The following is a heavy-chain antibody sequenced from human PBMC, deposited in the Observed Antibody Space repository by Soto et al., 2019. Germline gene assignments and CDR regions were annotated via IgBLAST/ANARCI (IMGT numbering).Heavy chain of an antibody. J-gene: IGHJ4*02. V-gene: IGHV3-33*01. CDR2: IWYDGSNK. CDR1: GFTFSSYG. Sequence: GGSLRLSCAASGFTFSSYGMHWVRQAPGKGLEWVAVIWYDGSNKYYADSVKGRFTISRDNSKNTLYLQMNSLRAEDTAVYYCARVKKITNTGWGNFDYWGQGTLVTVSS. D-gene: IGHD3-16*01. CDR3: ARVKKITNTGWGNFDY.